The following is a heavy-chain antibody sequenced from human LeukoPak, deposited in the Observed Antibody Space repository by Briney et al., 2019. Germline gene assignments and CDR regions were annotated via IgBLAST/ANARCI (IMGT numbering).Heavy chain of an antibody. CDR2: ISSSSSYI. CDR3: ARIKTHITMVRGVTSIYYYYYMDV. CDR1: GFTFSSYS. D-gene: IGHD3-10*01. Sequence: PGGSLRLSCAASGFTFSSYSMNWVRQAPGKGLEWVSSISSSSSYIYYADSVKGRFTISRDNAKNSLYLQMNSLRAEDTAVYYCARIKTHITMVRGVTSIYYYYYMDVWGKGTTVTISS. J-gene: IGHJ6*03. V-gene: IGHV3-21*01.